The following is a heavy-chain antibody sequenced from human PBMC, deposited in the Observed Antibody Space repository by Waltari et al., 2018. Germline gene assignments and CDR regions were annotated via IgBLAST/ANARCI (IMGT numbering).Heavy chain of an antibody. Sequence: QVQLVQSGAEVKKPGASVKVSCKASGYTFTSYDINWVRQATGQGLEWMGWSNPNSGNTGYAQKFQGRVTMTRNTSISTAYMELSSLRSEDTAVYYCARVKAVAGRGPLYWFDPWGQGTLVTVSS. J-gene: IGHJ5*02. CDR1: GYTFTSYD. D-gene: IGHD6-19*01. CDR3: ARVKAVAGRGPLYWFDP. CDR2: SNPNSGNT. V-gene: IGHV1-8*01.